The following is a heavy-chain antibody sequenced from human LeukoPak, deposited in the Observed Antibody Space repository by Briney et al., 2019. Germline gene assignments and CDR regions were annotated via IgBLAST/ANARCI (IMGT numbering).Heavy chain of an antibody. CDR1: GFTFSDHY. J-gene: IGHJ4*02. CDR3: ASQVRGGFDY. CDR2: SRKKDNDYTT. Sequence: GGSLRLSCAASGFTFSDHYMDWVRQAPGKGLEWVGRSRKKDNDYTTTYAASVKGRFTIPGDESKNSLYLQMNSLKTEDTAVYYCASQVRGGFDYWGQGTLVTVFS. D-gene: IGHD3-16*01. V-gene: IGHV3-72*01.